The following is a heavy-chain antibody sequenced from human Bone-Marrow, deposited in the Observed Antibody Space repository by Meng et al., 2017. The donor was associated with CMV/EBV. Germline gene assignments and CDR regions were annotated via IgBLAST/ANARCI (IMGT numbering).Heavy chain of an antibody. J-gene: IGHJ3*02. CDR2: ISYDGSIK. Sequence: GESLKISCAASGFTFSSYSMHWVRQAPGKGLEWVAVISYDGSIKKYADSVEGRFTISRDNSKNTLYLQMNSLRAEDTAVYYCAREITIFGVVIMRYDAFDIWGQGTMVTFS. D-gene: IGHD3-3*01. CDR1: GFTFSSYS. CDR3: AREITIFGVVIMRYDAFDI. V-gene: IGHV3-30*04.